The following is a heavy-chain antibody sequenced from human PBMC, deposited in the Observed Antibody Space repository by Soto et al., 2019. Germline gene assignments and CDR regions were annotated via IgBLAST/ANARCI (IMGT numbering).Heavy chain of an antibody. CDR2: IYYSGST. V-gene: IGHV4-31*03. J-gene: IGHJ6*02. Sequence: SETLSLTCTVSGGSISSVGYYWSWIRQHPGKGLEWIGYIYYSGSTYYNPSLKSRVTISVDTSKNQFSLKLSSVTAADTAVYYCARDREGYYGSGSYYRYYYGMDVWGQGTTVTVSS. CDR3: ARDREGYYGSGSYYRYYYGMDV. CDR1: GGSISSVGYY. D-gene: IGHD3-10*01.